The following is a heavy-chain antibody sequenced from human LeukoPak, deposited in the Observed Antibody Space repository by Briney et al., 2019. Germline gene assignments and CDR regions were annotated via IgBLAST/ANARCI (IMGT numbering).Heavy chain of an antibody. J-gene: IGHJ6*03. CDR2: ISSNGGST. D-gene: IGHD3-10*01. CDR1: GFTFSSYW. Sequence: GGSLRLSCAASGFTFSSYWMHWVRQAPGKGLEYVSAISSNGGSTYYANSVKGRFTISRDNSKNTLYLQMGSLRAEDMAVYYCARGSRFGEFYYYYYMDVWGKGTTVTISS. CDR3: ARGSRFGEFYYYYYMDV. V-gene: IGHV3-64*01.